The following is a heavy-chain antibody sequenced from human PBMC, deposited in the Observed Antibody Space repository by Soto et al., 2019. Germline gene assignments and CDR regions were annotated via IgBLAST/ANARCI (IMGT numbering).Heavy chain of an antibody. J-gene: IGHJ3*02. Sequence: XXTLSLPCAVSGGSISSNKWWSWVLQPPGKGLAWIGEIYHSGSTNYNPSLKSRVTISVDKSKNQFSLKLSSVTAADTAVYYCASTTGYSSSWGDAFDIWGQGTMVTVSS. CDR3: ASTTGYSSSWGDAFDI. CDR2: IYHSGST. D-gene: IGHD6-13*01. V-gene: IGHV4-4*02. CDR1: GGSISSNKW.